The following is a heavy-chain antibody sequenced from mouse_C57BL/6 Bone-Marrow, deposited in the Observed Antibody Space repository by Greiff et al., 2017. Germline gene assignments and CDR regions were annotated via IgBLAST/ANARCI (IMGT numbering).Heavy chain of an antibody. CDR2: IYPGNSDT. CDR3: TRYPYGSRGGFAY. CDR1: GYTFTSYW. J-gene: IGHJ3*01. D-gene: IGHD1-1*01. Sequence: EVQLQQSGTVLARPGASVKMSCKTSGYTFTSYWMHWVKQRPGQGLEWIGAIYPGNSDTSYNQKFKGKAKLTAVTSASTAYMELSSLTNEDSAVYYCTRYPYGSRGGFAYWGQGTLVTVSA. V-gene: IGHV1-5*01.